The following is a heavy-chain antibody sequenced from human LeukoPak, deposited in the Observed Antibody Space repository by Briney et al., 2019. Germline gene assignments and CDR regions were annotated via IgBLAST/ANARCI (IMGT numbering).Heavy chain of an antibody. CDR2: IYYSGST. J-gene: IGHJ4*02. D-gene: IGHD6-13*01. CDR3: ARNSSPNYYFDY. Sequence: SETLSLTCTVSGGSISSGDYYWSWIRQPPGKGLEWIGYIYYSGSTYYNPSLMSRVTISVDTSKNQFSLKLSSVTAADTAVYYCARNSSPNYYFDYWGQGTLVTVSS. CDR1: GGSISSGDYY. V-gene: IGHV4-30-4*01.